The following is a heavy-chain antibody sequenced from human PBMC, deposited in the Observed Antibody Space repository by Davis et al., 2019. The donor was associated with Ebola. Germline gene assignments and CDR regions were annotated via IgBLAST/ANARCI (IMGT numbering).Heavy chain of an antibody. CDR1: GFTVSSDY. Sequence: GESLKISCAASGFTVSSDYMSWVRQAPGKGLGWVSVIYSGGDTYYADSAKGRFTISRDNSKNTLYLQMSSLRPEDTAVYYCARDPGLPNGMDVWGQGTTVTVSS. CDR3: ARDPGLPNGMDV. J-gene: IGHJ6*02. V-gene: IGHV3-53*05. CDR2: IYSGGDT.